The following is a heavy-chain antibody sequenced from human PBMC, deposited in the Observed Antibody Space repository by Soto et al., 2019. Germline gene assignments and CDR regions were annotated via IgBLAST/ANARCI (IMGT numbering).Heavy chain of an antibody. CDR2: ICHGGGA. Sequence: SETLSLTCAVYGGSFSGYCWSWIRQTPGERLEWVGDICHGGGANYNPSLKSRVSFSMDPSKNQFSLKLNSVMAADTAVYYCAGYSNSWSKYVKHWGRGSLVTVS. CDR1: GGSFSGYC. V-gene: IGHV4-34*01. CDR3: AGYSNSWSKYVKH. J-gene: IGHJ1*01. D-gene: IGHD6-13*01.